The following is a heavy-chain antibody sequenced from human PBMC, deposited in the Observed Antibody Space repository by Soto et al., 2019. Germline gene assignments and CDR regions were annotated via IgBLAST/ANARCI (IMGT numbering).Heavy chain of an antibody. J-gene: IGHJ4*02. CDR2: IYYSGST. Sequence: PSETLSLTCTVSGGSISRYYWNWIRQPPGKGLEWIGYIYYSGSTNYNPSLKSRVTISVDTSKNQFSLKLSSVTATDTAVYYCARRYSSSFDYWGQGTLVTVSS. CDR3: ARRYSSSFDY. CDR1: GGSISRYY. V-gene: IGHV4-59*08. D-gene: IGHD6-13*01.